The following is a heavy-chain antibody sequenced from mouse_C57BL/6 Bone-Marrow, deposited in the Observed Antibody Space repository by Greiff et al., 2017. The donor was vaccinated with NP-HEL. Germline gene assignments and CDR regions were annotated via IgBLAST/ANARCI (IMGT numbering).Heavy chain of an antibody. CDR1: GFTFSSYG. Sequence: EVQVVESGGDLVKPGGSLKLSCAASGFTFSSYGMSWVRQTPDKRLEWVATISSGGSYTYYPDSVKGRFTISRDNAKNTLYLQMSSLKSEDTAMYYCARQGITTVVAPWYFDVWGTGTTVTVSS. CDR2: ISSGGSYT. D-gene: IGHD1-1*01. V-gene: IGHV5-6*01. CDR3: ARQGITTVVAPWYFDV. J-gene: IGHJ1*03.